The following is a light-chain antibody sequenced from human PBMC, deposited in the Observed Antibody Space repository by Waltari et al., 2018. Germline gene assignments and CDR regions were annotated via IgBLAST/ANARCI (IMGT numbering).Light chain of an antibody. CDR1: NSNIGSKP. Sequence: QSVLTQPPSASGTPGQTVTISCSGSNSNIGSKPVSWYQQLPGSAPKLLIYSNDPRPSGVPDRFSGSKSGTSASLAITGLQSEDEADYHCAAWDVRLNAVVFGGGTKLTVL. CDR3: AAWDVRLNAVV. CDR2: SND. V-gene: IGLV1-44*01. J-gene: IGLJ2*01.